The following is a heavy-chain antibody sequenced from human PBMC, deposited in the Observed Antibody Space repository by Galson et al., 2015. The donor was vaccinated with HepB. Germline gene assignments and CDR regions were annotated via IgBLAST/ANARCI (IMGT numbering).Heavy chain of an antibody. Sequence: SVKVSCKASGYTFTSYAMHWVRQAPGQRLEWMGWINAGNGNTKYSQKFQGRVTITRDTSASTAYMELSSLRSEDTAVYYCALSRIVGAAYFDYWGQGTLVTVSS. J-gene: IGHJ4*02. D-gene: IGHD1-26*01. CDR2: INAGNGNT. CDR1: GYTFTSYA. CDR3: ALSRIVGAAYFDY. V-gene: IGHV1-3*01.